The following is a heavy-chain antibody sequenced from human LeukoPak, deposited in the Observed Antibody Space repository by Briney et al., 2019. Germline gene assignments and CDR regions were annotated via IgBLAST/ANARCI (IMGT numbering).Heavy chain of an antibody. CDR2: IKQDGNEK. CDR1: GFTFSNYW. Sequence: GGSLRLSCAASGFTFSNYWMSWVRQAPGKGLEWVASIKQDGNEKYYVDSVKGRFTMSRDNAKDSLSLQMNSLRAEDTAVYYCARAKRITLFGVLTLLDYWGQGTLVTVSS. V-gene: IGHV3-7*01. CDR3: ARAKRITLFGVLTLLDY. D-gene: IGHD3-3*01. J-gene: IGHJ4*02.